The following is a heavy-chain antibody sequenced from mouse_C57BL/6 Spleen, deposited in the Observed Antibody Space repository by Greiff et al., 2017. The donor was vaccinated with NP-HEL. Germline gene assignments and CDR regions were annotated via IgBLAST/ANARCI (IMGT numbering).Heavy chain of an antibody. CDR2: IDPSDSYT. D-gene: IGHD2-4*01. CDR3: ARKGDYDYNYFDC. Sequence: VQLQQPGAELVMPGASVKLSCKASGYTFTSYWMHWVKQRPGQGLEWIGEIDPSDSYTNYNQKFKGKSTLTVDKSSSTAYMQLSSLTSEDSAVYYCARKGDYDYNYFDCWGQGTTLTVSS. CDR1: GYTFTSYW. V-gene: IGHV1-69*01. J-gene: IGHJ2*01.